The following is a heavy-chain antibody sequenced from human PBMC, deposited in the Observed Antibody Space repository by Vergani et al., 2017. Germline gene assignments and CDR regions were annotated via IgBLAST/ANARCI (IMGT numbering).Heavy chain of an antibody. CDR2: LSASDRRT. V-gene: IGHV3-21*01. CDR3: ARDQVGAADY. J-gene: IGHJ4*02. D-gene: IGHD1-26*01. CDR1: GFTFSHYS. Sequence: EVQMVESGGGLVKPGGSLRLSCVASGFTFSHYSMNWVRQAPGKGLEWVSTLSASDRRTHYADSVKGRFTISRDNAKNSLYLQMNSLRAEDTAVYYCARDQVGAADYWGQGTLVTVSS.